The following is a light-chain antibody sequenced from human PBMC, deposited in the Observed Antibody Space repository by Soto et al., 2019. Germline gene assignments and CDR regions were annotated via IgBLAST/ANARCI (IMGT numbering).Light chain of an antibody. CDR3: CSYAGSRV. CDR2: EGS. J-gene: IGLJ3*02. V-gene: IGLV2-23*01. Sequence: QLVLTQPASVSGSPGQSITISCTGTSSDVGSYNLVSWYQQHPGKAPKLMIYEGSKRPSGVSNRFSGSKSGNTASLTISGLQAEDEADYCCSYAGSRVFGGGTQLTVL. CDR1: SSDVGSYNL.